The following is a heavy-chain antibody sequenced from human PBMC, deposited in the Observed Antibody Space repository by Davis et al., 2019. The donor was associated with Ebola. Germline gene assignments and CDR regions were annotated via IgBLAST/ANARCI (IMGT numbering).Heavy chain of an antibody. Sequence: SVKVSCKASGGTFSSYAISWVRQAPGQGLEWMGGIIPIFGTANYAQKFQGRVTITADESTSTAYMELSSLRSEDTAVYYCARDLRDPTGYSSGWQYYYYYYGMDVWGQGTTVTVSS. D-gene: IGHD6-19*01. J-gene: IGHJ6*02. CDR2: IIPIFGTA. CDR1: GGTFSSYA. CDR3: ARDLRDPTGYSSGWQYYYYYYGMDV. V-gene: IGHV1-69*13.